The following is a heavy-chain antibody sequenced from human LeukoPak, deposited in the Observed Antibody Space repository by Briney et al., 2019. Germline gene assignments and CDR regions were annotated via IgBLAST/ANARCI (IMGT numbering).Heavy chain of an antibody. CDR2: IKSDGSST. Sequence: GGSLRLSCAASGFTFSSYWMHWVRQAPGKGLVWVSRIKSDGSSTTYADSVKGRFTVSRDNAKNTLYLQMNSLRAEDTAVYYCARATLGYSSGWYDNWGQGTLVTVSS. CDR1: GFTFSSYW. V-gene: IGHV3-74*01. J-gene: IGHJ5*02. CDR3: ARATLGYSSGWYDN. D-gene: IGHD6-19*01.